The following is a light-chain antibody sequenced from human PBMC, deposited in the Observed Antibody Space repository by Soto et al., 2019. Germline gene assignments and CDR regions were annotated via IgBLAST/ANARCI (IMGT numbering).Light chain of an antibody. J-gene: IGKJ3*01. V-gene: IGKV3-11*01. CDR1: QSVSRN. Sequence: EIVLPQYPATLCLSPGERATLSCRASQSVSRNLAWCQQKPGQAPRLLIYDASNRATGIPARFSGSGSVTDFTLTISSLEPEDFAVYYCQQRSNWATFGPGTKVDI. CDR3: QQRSNWAT. CDR2: DAS.